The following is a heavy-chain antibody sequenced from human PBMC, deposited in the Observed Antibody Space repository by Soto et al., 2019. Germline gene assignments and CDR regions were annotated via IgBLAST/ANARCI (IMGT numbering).Heavy chain of an antibody. CDR2: IYSGGSS. CDR1: GFTVSSNY. Sequence: GGSLRLSCAVSGFTVSSNYMSWVRQAPGKGLEWVSVIYSGGSSYYADSVKGTFTISRDNSKNTLYLQINNLRAEDTAVYYCARGSSKYYFDYWGQGTLVTVSS. J-gene: IGHJ4*02. CDR3: ARGSSKYYFDY. V-gene: IGHV3-66*01. D-gene: IGHD6-13*01.